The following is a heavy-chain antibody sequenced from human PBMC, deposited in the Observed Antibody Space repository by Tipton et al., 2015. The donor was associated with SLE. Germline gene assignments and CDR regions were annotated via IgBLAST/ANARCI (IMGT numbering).Heavy chain of an antibody. Sequence: SLRLSCAASGFTLSSYAMHWVRQAPGKGREWVAVISYDGSNKYYADSVKGRFTISRDNSKNSLYLQMNSLRAEDTAVYYCARDKKTPWITMIVVVIPGAFDIWSQGTMVTVSS. CDR2: ISYDGSNK. V-gene: IGHV3-30*04. J-gene: IGHJ3*02. CDR3: ARDKKTPWITMIVVVIPGAFDI. CDR1: GFTLSSYA. D-gene: IGHD3-22*01.